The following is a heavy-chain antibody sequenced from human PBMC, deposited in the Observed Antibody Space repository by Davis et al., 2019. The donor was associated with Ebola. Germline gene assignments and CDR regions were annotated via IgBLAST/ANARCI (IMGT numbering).Heavy chain of an antibody. D-gene: IGHD6-25*01. CDR3: ARDSGGRGYFDY. Sequence: GESLKISCAASGFTFSSFAMNWVRQAPGKGLEWLSIISDEGDSTFYADSVKGRFTISRDNSKNTLYLQMNSLRAEDTAVYYCARDSGGRGYFDYWGQGTLVTVSS. V-gene: IGHV3-23*01. CDR1: GFTFSSFA. J-gene: IGHJ4*02. CDR2: ISDEGDST.